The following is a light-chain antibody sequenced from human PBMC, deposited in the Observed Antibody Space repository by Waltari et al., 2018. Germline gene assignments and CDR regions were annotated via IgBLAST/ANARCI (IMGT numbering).Light chain of an antibody. CDR1: QSVSSK. CDR2: GAF. CDR3: QQYNNWPPWT. V-gene: IGKV3-15*01. Sequence: EIVMTQSPATLSVSPGDTATLSCRASQSVSSKLAWYQLKPGQAPRLLIYGAFTRATGIPARFRGSVSGTEFILTISSMQSEDCAVYYCQQYNNWPPWTFGQGTKVEIK. J-gene: IGKJ1*01.